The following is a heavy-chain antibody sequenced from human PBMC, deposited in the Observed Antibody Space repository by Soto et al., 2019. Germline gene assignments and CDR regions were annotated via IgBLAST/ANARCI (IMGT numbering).Heavy chain of an antibody. CDR2: INPNSGGT. J-gene: IGHJ3*02. D-gene: IGHD1-1*01. CDR3: ARDSGGGRTTSGAFDI. V-gene: IGHV1-2*04. Sequence: ASVKVSCKASGYTFTGYYMHWVRQAPGQGLEWMVWINPNSGGTNYAQKFQGWVTMTRDTSISTAYMELSRLRSDDTAVYYCARDSGGGRTTSGAFDIWGQGTMVTVSS. CDR1: GYTFTGYY.